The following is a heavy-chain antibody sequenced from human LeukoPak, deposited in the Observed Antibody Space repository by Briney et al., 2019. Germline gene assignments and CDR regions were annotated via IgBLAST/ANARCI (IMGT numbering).Heavy chain of an antibody. D-gene: IGHD3-22*01. CDR2: INPSGGST. J-gene: IGHJ3*02. CDR3: ARNYYDSSGYPNHDAFDI. V-gene: IGHV1-46*01. Sequence: ASVKVSCKASGYTFTSYYMHWVRQAPGQGLERMGIINPSGGSTSYAQKFQGRVTMTRDTSTSTVYMELSSLRSEDTAVYYCARNYYDSSGYPNHDAFDIWGQGTMVTVSS. CDR1: GYTFTSYY.